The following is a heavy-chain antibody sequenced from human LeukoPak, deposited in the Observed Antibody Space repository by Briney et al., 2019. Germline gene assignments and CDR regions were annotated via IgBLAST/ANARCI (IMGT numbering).Heavy chain of an antibody. V-gene: IGHV3-74*01. CDR1: GFTFSKYW. CDR3: ATGEPALFDK. CDR2: IKSDGSST. J-gene: IGHJ4*02. Sequence: GGSLRHSCAASGFTFSKYWMHWVRKGPGKGLVWVSRIKSDGSSTNYADSVKGRFTISRDNTKNTVYLQMNSLRAEDTALYYCATGEPALFDKRGQGTLVTVSS. D-gene: IGHD1-14*01.